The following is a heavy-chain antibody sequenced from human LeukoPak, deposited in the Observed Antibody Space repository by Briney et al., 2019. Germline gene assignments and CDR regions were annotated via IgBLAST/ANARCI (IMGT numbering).Heavy chain of an antibody. CDR2: IWYDGSNK. CDR3: ARDPSSGGYSYGSWISPRGYYFDY. V-gene: IGHV3-33*01. D-gene: IGHD5-18*01. Sequence: GRSLRLSCAASGFTFSSYGMHWVRQAPGKGLEWVAVIWYDGSNKYYADSVKGRFTISRDNSKNTLYLQMNSLRVEDTAVYYCARDPSSGGYSYGSWISPRGYYFDYWGQGTLVTVSS. J-gene: IGHJ4*02. CDR1: GFTFSSYG.